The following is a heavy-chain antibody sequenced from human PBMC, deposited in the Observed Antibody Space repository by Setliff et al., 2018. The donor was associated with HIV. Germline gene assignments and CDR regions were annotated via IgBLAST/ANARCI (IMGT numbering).Heavy chain of an antibody. CDR1: GDYISSDDYY. CDR2: IHDDGKA. J-gene: IGHJ5*02. CDR3: VRYRSKIDWFDP. D-gene: IGHD1-26*01. Sequence: PSETLSLTCTVSGDYISSDDYYWGWIRQAPGKGLEWMGLIHDDGKAFYDTALKSRLTMYADTSRTQFYLNLRSVTASDTTVYYCVRYRSKIDWFDPWGQGTRVTVSS. V-gene: IGHV4-39*01.